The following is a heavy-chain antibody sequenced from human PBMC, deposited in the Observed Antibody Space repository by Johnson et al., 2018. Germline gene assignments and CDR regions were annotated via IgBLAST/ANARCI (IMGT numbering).Heavy chain of an antibody. D-gene: IGHD4/OR15-4a*01. J-gene: IGHJ3*02. Sequence: QVQLQQSGPGLVKASQTLSLTCVISGDSVSSHTVAWNWFRQSPSRGLEWLGRTYYRSMWKSDYAVSVTSRISLNPDTSKNQFTLQLNSVTSEDTAGYYCARGLSDARAFDIWGQGTMGTVSS. V-gene: IGHV6-1*01. CDR1: GDSVSSHTVA. CDR3: ARGLSDARAFDI. CDR2: TYYRSMWKS.